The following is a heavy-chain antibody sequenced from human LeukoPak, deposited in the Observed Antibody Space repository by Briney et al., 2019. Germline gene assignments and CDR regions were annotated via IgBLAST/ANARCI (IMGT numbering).Heavy chain of an antibody. CDR2: ISYDGSNK. J-gene: IGHJ3*02. Sequence: PGGSLRLSCAASGFTFSSYAMHWVRQAPGKGLEWVAVISYDGSNKYYADSVKGRFTISRGNSKNTLYLQMNSLRAEDTAVYYCAREVAGLPDDAFDIWGQGTMVAVSS. D-gene: IGHD6-19*01. CDR3: AREVAGLPDDAFDI. V-gene: IGHV3-30*14. CDR1: GFTFSSYA.